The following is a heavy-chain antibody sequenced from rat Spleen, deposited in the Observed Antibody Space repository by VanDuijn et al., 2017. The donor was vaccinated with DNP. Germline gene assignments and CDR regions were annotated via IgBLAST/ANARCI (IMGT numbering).Heavy chain of an antibody. V-gene: IGHV5-58*01. CDR1: GFTFNNYW. CDR3: ANYYDGYYHAMDA. J-gene: IGHJ4*01. Sequence: EVQLVESGGDLVQPGRSLKLSCVASGFTFNNYWMTWIRQVPGKGLEWVASINTDGGSTYYPDSVKGRFTISRDNAENTVYLQMNSLRSEDTATYYCANYYDGYYHAMDAWGQGTSVTVSS. D-gene: IGHD1-12*03. CDR2: INTDGGST.